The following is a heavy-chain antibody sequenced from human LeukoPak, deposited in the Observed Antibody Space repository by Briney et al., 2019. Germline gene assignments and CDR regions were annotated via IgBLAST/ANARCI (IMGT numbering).Heavy chain of an antibody. CDR3: ARGSLLRSMDV. Sequence: SETLPLTCAVYGGSFSGYYWSWIRQPPGKGLEWIGEINHSGSTNYNPSLKSRVTISVDTSKNQSSLKLSSVTAADTAVYYCARGSLLRSMDVWGQGTTVTVSS. CDR2: INHSGST. J-gene: IGHJ6*02. CDR1: GGSFSGYY. V-gene: IGHV4-34*01. D-gene: IGHD3-3*01.